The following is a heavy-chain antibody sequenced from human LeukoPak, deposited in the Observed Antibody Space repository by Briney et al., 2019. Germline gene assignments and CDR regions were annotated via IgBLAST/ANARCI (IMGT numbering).Heavy chain of an antibody. D-gene: IGHD2-21*01. CDR1: GFTFNNYG. Sequence: GGSLRLSCAASGFTFNNYGMHWVRQAPGKGLEWVAFIRYNGNNQYYADSVKGRFTISRDNSKNTLYLQMNSLRAEDTAVYYCAGGSGIFTWVYWGQGTLVTVSS. V-gene: IGHV3-30*02. CDR2: IRYNGNNQ. J-gene: IGHJ4*02. CDR3: AGGSGIFTWVY.